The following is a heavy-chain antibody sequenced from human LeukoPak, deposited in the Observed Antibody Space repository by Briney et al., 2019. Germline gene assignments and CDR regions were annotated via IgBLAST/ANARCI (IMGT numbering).Heavy chain of an antibody. CDR2: ISYDGSNT. CDR1: GFTFSSYA. D-gene: IGHD1-26*01. Sequence: GGSLRLSCAASGFTFSSYAMHWVRQAPGKGLEWVAVISYDGSNTYYADSVKGRFTISRDNSKNTLYLQMNSLRAEDTAVYYCARDRVGATDYFDYWGQGTLVTVSS. V-gene: IGHV3-30-3*01. J-gene: IGHJ4*02. CDR3: ARDRVGATDYFDY.